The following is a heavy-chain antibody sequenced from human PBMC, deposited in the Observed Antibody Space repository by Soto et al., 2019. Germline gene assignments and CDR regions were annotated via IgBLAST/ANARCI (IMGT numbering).Heavy chain of an antibody. CDR1: GGSIRSDGYY. Sequence: VQLQESGPGLLKPSQTLSLTCTVSGGSIRSDGYYWSWIRQGPGKGLEWIGYMNYKGITYYNPSLKSRLTISEDTSKNHFSLNLNSVTAADTAVYYCARDGLSGGDAFDIWGQGTMVVVSS. J-gene: IGHJ3*02. V-gene: IGHV4-31*03. CDR3: ARDGLSGGDAFDI. D-gene: IGHD3-10*01. CDR2: MNYKGIT.